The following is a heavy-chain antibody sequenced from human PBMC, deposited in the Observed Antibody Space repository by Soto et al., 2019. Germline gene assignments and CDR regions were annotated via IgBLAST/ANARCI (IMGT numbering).Heavy chain of an antibody. CDR1: GGSITSSSYY. V-gene: IGHV4-39*07. CDR3: APLGYCGSDNCYATN. CDR2: IYYSGST. J-gene: IGHJ4*02. Sequence: SETLSLTCTVSGGSITSSSYYWGWIRQPPGKGLEWIGSIYYSGSTYYNPSLKSRVTISLDKSKNQFSLNLNSVTAADTAIYYCAPLGYCGSDNCYATNWGQGTLVTVSS. D-gene: IGHD2-2*03.